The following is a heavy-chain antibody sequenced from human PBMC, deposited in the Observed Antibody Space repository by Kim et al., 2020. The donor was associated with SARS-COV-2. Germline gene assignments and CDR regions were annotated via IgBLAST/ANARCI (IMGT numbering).Heavy chain of an antibody. CDR3: AKSGMDV. Sequence: GGSLRLSCAASGFTFSSYGMHWVRQAPGKGLEWVAVISYDGSNKYYADSVKGRFTISRDNSKNTLYLQMNSLRAEDTAVYYCAKSGMDVWGQGTTVTVS. J-gene: IGHJ6*02. CDR2: ISYDGSNK. CDR1: GFTFSSYG. V-gene: IGHV3-30*18.